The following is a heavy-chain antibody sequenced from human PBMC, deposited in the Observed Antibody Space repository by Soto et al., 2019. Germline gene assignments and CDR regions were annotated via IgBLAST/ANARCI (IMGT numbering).Heavy chain of an antibody. D-gene: IGHD3-16*01. CDR1: GFPFSTYG. J-gene: IGHJ4*02. Sequence: EVQLLQSGGGLVQPGGSLRLSCSASGFPFSTYGMSWVRQAPGKGLEWVSSISNGGTITYYADSVKGRLTISRDNSKNKVYLQMDSLGADDTAVYYCAKGGSENSWSEGYWGQGTLVIVSS. V-gene: IGHV3-23*01. CDR3: AKGGSENSWSEGY. CDR2: ISNGGTIT.